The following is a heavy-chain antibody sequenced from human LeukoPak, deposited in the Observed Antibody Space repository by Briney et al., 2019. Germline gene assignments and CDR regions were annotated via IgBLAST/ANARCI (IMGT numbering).Heavy chain of an antibody. CDR1: GYTFTGYY. V-gene: IGHV1-2*02. Sequence: ASVKVSCKASGYTFTGYYMHWVRQAPGQGLEWMGWINPNSGGTNYAQKFQGRVTMTRNTSISTAYMELSSLRSEDTAVYYCARAVGDYMDVWGKGTTVTISS. CDR2: INPNSGGT. J-gene: IGHJ6*03. CDR3: ARAVGDYMDV. D-gene: IGHD1-26*01.